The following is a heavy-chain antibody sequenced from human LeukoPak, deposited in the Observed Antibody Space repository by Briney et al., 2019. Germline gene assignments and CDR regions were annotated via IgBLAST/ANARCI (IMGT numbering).Heavy chain of an antibody. CDR3: ARGRARYSSGWYGDFDY. V-gene: IGHV4-59*01. Sequence: SETLSLTCTVSGGSISSYYWSWIRQPPGKGLEWMGYIYYSGSTNYNPSFKSRVTISVDTSKNEFSLKLSSVTAADTAVYYCARGRARYSSGWYGDFDYWGQGTLVTVSS. J-gene: IGHJ4*02. D-gene: IGHD6-19*01. CDR2: IYYSGST. CDR1: GGSISSYY.